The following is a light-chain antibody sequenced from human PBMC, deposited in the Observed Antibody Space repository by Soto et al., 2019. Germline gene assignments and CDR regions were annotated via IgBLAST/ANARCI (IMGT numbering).Light chain of an antibody. V-gene: IGLV2-14*01. CDR2: DVS. CDR3: SSYTSSSTYV. CDR1: SSDVGGYNY. J-gene: IGLJ1*01. Sequence: QSALTQPASVSGSPGQSITISCTGTSSDVGGYNYVSWYQQHPGKAPKLMIYDVSNRPSGVSNRFSGSKSGNTASLTISGLQAVYEADYYCSSYTSSSTYVFGTGTKLTVL.